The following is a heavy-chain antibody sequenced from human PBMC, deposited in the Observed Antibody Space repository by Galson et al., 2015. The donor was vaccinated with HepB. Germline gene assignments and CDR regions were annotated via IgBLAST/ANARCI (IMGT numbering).Heavy chain of an antibody. V-gene: IGHV3-23*01. D-gene: IGHD3-22*01. J-gene: IGHJ4*02. CDR2: ISGSGGST. CDR3: ASSYYDSSGYSIDY. Sequence: SLRLSCAASGFTFSSYAMSWVRQAPGKGLEWVSAISGSGGSTYYADSVKGRFTISRDNSKNTLYLQMNSLRAEDTAVYYCASSYYDSSGYSIDYWGQGTLVTVSS. CDR1: GFTFSSYA.